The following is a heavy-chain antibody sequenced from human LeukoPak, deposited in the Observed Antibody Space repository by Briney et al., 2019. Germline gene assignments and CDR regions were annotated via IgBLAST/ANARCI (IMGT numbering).Heavy chain of an antibody. V-gene: IGHV1-69*05. Sequence: SVKVSCKASGGTFSSYAISWVRQAPGQGLEWMGGIIPIFGTANYAQKFQGRVTLTTDESTSTGYMELSSLRSEDTAVYYCARGIVVVTAIPPHYFDYWGQGTLVTVSS. CDR3: ARGIVVVTAIPPHYFDY. D-gene: IGHD2-21*02. CDR2: IIPIFGTA. CDR1: GGTFSSYA. J-gene: IGHJ4*02.